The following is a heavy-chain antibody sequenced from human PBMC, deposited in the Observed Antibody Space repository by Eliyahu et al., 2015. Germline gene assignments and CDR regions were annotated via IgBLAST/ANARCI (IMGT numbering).Heavy chain of an antibody. CDR2: ISYDGSNK. CDR3: AKVTEAGPTPPYFDY. Sequence: QVQLVESGGGVVQPGRSLRLSCAASGFTFXSYGMHWVRQAPGKGLEWVAVISYDGSNKYYADSVKGRFTISRDNSKNTLYLQMNSLRAEDTAVYYCAKVTEAGPTPPYFDYWGQGTLVTVSS. CDR1: GFTFXSYG. V-gene: IGHV3-30*18. D-gene: IGHD6-19*01. J-gene: IGHJ4*02.